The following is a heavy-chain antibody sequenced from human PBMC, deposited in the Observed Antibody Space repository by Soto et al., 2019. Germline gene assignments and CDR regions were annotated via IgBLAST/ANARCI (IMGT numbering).Heavy chain of an antibody. J-gene: IGHJ4*02. Sequence: PSETLSLTCTVSGGSISSGGYYWSWIRQHPGKGLEWIGYIYYSGSTYYNPSLKSRVTISVDTSKNQFSLKLSSVTAADTAVYYCAHSYYYDSSGYYPDWGQGTLVTVSS. D-gene: IGHD3-22*01. V-gene: IGHV4-61*08. CDR3: AHSYYYDSSGYYPD. CDR1: GGSISSGGYY. CDR2: IYYSGST.